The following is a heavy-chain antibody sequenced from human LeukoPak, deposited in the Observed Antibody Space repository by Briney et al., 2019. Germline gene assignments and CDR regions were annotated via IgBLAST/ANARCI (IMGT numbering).Heavy chain of an antibody. Sequence: GGSLRLSCAASGFTFSSYSMNWVRQAPGKGLEWVSSISSSSSYIYYADSVKGRFTISRDNAKNSLYLQMNSLRAEDTAVYYCARDEDQQAFDLWGRGTLVTVSS. J-gene: IGHJ2*01. D-gene: IGHD2-2*01. CDR2: ISSSSSYI. CDR3: ARDEDQQAFDL. CDR1: GFTFSSYS. V-gene: IGHV3-21*01.